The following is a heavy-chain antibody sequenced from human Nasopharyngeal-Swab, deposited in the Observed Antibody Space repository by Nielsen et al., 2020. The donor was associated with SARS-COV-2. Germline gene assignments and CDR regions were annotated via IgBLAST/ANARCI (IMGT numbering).Heavy chain of an antibody. D-gene: IGHD3-22*01. CDR1: GGSISSYY. Sequence: SETLSLTCTVSGGSISSYYWSWIRQSAGKGLEWIGRIYTSGSTNYNPSLKSRVTMSVDTSKNQFSLKLSSVTAADTAVYYCARDRVDDYYDSSGQVYYFDYWGQGTLVTVSS. V-gene: IGHV4-4*07. J-gene: IGHJ4*02. CDR2: IYTSGST. CDR3: ARDRVDDYYDSSGQVYYFDY.